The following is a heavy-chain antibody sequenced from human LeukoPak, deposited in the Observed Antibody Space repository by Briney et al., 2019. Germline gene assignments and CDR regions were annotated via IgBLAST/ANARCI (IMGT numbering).Heavy chain of an antibody. D-gene: IGHD3-10*01. V-gene: IGHV3-23*01. Sequence: GGSLRLSCAVSGITLSNYGMSGVRQAPGKEVEWVAGLNDSGGWTNFADSVQGRFTISRHNPKNTLYLQMNSLRAEDTAVYFCAKRGVVIRVFLVGFHKEAYYFDSWGQGALVTVSS. CDR1: GITLSNYG. CDR3: AKRGVVIRVFLVGFHKEAYYFDS. J-gene: IGHJ4*02. CDR2: LNDSGGWT.